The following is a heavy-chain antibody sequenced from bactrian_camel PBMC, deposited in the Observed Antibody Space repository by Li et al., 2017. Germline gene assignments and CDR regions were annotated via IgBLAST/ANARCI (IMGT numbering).Heavy chain of an antibody. V-gene: IGHV3S28*01. Sequence: WQLVESGGGSVQAGGSLRLSCTVSGGTVSRDCMGWFRQAPGKEREGVAAKYAPFGMTYYADSVKGRFTISQDADKNTMYLQMNSLKPEDTAMYNCAIRRGRCMNASQGLGELWYNDWGQGTQVTVS. J-gene: IGHJ4*01. CDR2: KYAPFGMT. CDR3: AIRRGRCMNASQGLGELWYND. D-gene: IGHD2*01. CDR1: GGTVSRDC.